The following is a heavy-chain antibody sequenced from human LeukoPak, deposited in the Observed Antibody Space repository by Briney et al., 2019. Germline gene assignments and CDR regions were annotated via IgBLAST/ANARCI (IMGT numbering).Heavy chain of an antibody. V-gene: IGHV4-31*11. CDR3: ARDVGDSVDY. J-gene: IGHJ4*02. CDR2: IYYSGST. Sequence: SETLSLTCAVYGGSFSGYYWSWIRQHPGKGLEWIGYIYYSGSTYYNPSLKSRVTISVDTSKNQFSLKLSSVTAADTAVYYCARDVGDSVDYWGQGTLVTVSS. D-gene: IGHD2-21*01. CDR1: GGSFSGYY.